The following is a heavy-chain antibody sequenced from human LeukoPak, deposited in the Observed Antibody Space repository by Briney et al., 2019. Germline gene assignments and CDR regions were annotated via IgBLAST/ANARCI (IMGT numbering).Heavy chain of an antibody. CDR3: AREHNYYGSGSYGSFDY. V-gene: IGHV1-18*01. Sequence: GASVKVSCKASGYTFTNYAMQWVRQAPGQGLEWMGWISAYNGNTNYAQKLQGRVTMTTDTSTSTAYMELRSLRSDDTAVYYCAREHNYYGSGSYGSFDYWGQGTLVTVSS. J-gene: IGHJ4*02. D-gene: IGHD3-10*01. CDR2: ISAYNGNT. CDR1: GYTFTNYA.